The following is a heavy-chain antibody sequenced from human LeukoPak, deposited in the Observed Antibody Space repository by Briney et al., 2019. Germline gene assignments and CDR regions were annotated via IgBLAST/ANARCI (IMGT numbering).Heavy chain of an antibody. V-gene: IGHV3-15*01. CDR1: GFTFPNAW. J-gene: IGHJ5*02. Sequence: GGSLRLSCAASGFTFPNAWMSWVRQAPGKGLEWVGRIKSKTDGGTADYAAPGKGRFTISRDDSKNTMYLQMNSLKTEDTAVYYCITWRWFDPWGQGTLVTVSS. CDR3: ITWRWFDP. CDR2: IKSKTDGGTA.